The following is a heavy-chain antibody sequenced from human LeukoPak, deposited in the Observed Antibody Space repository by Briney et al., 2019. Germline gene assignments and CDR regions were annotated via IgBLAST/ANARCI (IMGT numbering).Heavy chain of an antibody. Sequence: GASVKVSCKASAYTFTSYDINWVRQATGQGLEWMGWMNPNSGSTGYAQKFQGRVTITRNTSIGTAYMELSGLRSEDTAVYYCARGRSTGYPYYLGQGTLVTVSS. CDR3: ARGRSTGYPYY. D-gene: IGHD5-12*01. J-gene: IGHJ4*02. V-gene: IGHV1-8*03. CDR1: AYTFTSYD. CDR2: MNPNSGST.